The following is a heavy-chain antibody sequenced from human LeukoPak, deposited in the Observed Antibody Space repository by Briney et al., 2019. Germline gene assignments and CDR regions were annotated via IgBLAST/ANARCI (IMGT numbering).Heavy chain of an antibody. D-gene: IGHD6-19*01. CDR3: ARDSVAAALPRYYYGMDV. J-gene: IGHJ6*02. CDR1: GYTFTGYY. V-gene: IGHV1-2*02. CDR2: INPNSGGT. Sequence: GASVKVSCKASGYTFTGYYMHWVRQAPGQGLEWMGWINPNSGGTNYAQKFQGRVTMTRDTSISTAYMELSRLRSDDTAVYYCARDSVAAALPRYYYGMDVWDQGTTVTVSS.